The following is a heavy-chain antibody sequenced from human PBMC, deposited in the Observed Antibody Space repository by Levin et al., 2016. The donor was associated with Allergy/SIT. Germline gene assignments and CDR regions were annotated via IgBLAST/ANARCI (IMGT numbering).Heavy chain of an antibody. CDR2: IYYSGST. CDR3: ARYDQLLPYYGMDV. Sequence: WIRQPPGKGLEWIGYIYYSGSTYYNPSLKSRVTISVDTSKNQFSLKLSSVTAADTAVYYCARYDQLLPYYGMDVWGQGTTVTVSS. D-gene: IGHD2-2*01. V-gene: IGHV4-31*02. J-gene: IGHJ6*02.